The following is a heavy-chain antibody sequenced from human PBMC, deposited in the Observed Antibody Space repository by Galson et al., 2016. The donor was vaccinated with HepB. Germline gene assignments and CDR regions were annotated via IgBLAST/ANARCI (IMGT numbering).Heavy chain of an antibody. Sequence: SLRLSCAASGFTFSNYYMSWIRQAPGRGLEWVAFISYNGINKYYADSVKGRFTISRDNAKNTLFLQINSLRPDDTGVYYCAKVGVPLFLNFDDWGQGTLITVSS. J-gene: IGHJ4*02. V-gene: IGHV3-30*18. CDR2: ISYNGINK. D-gene: IGHD2-8*01. CDR1: GFTFSNYY. CDR3: AKVGVPLFLNFDD.